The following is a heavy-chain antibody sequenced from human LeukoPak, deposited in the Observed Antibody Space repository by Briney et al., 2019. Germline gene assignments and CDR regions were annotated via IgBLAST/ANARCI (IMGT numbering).Heavy chain of an antibody. Sequence: ASVKVSCKASGYTFTGYYMHWVRQAPGQGLEWMGRIIPILGIANYAQKFQGRVTITADKSTSTAYMELSSLRSEDTAVYYCARQSIVATTPFDYWGQGTLVTVSS. J-gene: IGHJ4*02. D-gene: IGHD5-12*01. CDR1: GYTFTGYY. CDR3: ARQSIVATTPFDY. CDR2: IIPILGIA. V-gene: IGHV1-69*02.